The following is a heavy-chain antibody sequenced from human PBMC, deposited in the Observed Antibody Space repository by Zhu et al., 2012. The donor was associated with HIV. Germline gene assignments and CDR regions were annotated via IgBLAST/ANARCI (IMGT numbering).Heavy chain of an antibody. V-gene: IGHV4-34*01. Sequence: QVQLQQWGAGLLKPSETLSLTCAVYGGSFSGYYWSWIRQPPGKGLEWIGEINHSGSTNYNPSLKSRVTISVDTSKNQFSLKLSSVTATDTAVYYCARHEKSMVRGLIDYWGQGTLVTVSS. CDR1: GGSFSGYY. CDR3: ARHEKSMVRGLIDY. CDR2: INHSGST. D-gene: IGHD3-10*01. J-gene: IGHJ4*02.